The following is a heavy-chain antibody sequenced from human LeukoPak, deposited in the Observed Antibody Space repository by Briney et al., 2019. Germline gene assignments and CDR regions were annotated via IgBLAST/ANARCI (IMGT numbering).Heavy chain of an antibody. Sequence: SVKVSCKASGGTFSSYAISWVRQAPGQGLEWMGGIIPIFGTANYAQKFQGRVTITTDESTSTAYMELSSLRSEDMAVYYCARDRDGYSPYFDYWGQGTLVTVSS. J-gene: IGHJ4*02. CDR2: IIPIFGTA. CDR3: ARDRDGYSPYFDY. D-gene: IGHD5-24*01. CDR1: GGTFSSYA. V-gene: IGHV1-69*05.